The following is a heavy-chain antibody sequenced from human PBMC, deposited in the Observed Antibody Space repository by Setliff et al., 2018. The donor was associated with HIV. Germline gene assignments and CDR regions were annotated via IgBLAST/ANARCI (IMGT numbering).Heavy chain of an antibody. CDR3: AREGWDPGFDAFDI. CDR1: GGSFSGYY. V-gene: IGHV4-34*12. Sequence: PSETLSLTCAVYGGSFSGYYWSWIRQPPGKGLEWIGEIIHSGSTNYNPSLKSRVTISVDTSTSTAYMELRSLRSDDTAVYYCAREGWDPGFDAFDIWGQGTMVTVSS. J-gene: IGHJ3*02. D-gene: IGHD1-26*01. CDR2: IIHSGST.